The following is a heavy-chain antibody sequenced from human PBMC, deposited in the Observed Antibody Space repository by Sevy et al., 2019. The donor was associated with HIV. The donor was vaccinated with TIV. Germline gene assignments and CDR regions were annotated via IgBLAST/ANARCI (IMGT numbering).Heavy chain of an antibody. CDR1: VFTLSSYW. J-gene: IGHJ6*02. CDR2: IKQDGSEK. D-gene: IGHD1-26*01. Sequence: GGSLRLSCAASVFTLSSYWMSWVRQAPGKGLEWVANIKQDGSEKYYVDSVKGRFTISRDNAKNSLYLQMNSLRAEDTAVYYCARSGGSYDYGMDVWGQGTTVTVS. CDR3: ARSGGSYDYGMDV. V-gene: IGHV3-7*01.